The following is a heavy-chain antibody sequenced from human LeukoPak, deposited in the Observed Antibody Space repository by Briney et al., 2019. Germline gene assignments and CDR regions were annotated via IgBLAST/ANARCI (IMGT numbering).Heavy chain of an antibody. J-gene: IGHJ4*02. CDR3: ASLRERSYYARGFDY. CDR2: INHSGST. V-gene: IGHV4-34*01. CDR1: SGSFSGYY. Sequence: PSETLSLTCAVYSGSFSGYYWSWIRQPPGKGLEWIGEINHSGSTNYNPSLKSRVTISVDTSKNQFSLKLSSVTAADTAVYYCASLRERSYYARGFDYWGQGTLVTVSS. D-gene: IGHD3-3*01.